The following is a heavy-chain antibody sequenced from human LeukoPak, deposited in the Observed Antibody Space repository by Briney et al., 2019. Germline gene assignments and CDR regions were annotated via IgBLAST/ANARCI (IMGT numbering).Heavy chain of an antibody. D-gene: IGHD3-10*01. Sequence: ASVKVSCKASGYTFKTYSFTWVRQAPGQGLEWMGRISAYNGDTNYAQKFQGRVALTAGTLTRTGDMELTSLRSDDTAVYYCAFRGVIPNYFDYWGQGSLVTVSS. CDR1: GYTFKTYS. J-gene: IGHJ4*02. V-gene: IGHV1-18*01. CDR3: AFRGVIPNYFDY. CDR2: ISAYNGDT.